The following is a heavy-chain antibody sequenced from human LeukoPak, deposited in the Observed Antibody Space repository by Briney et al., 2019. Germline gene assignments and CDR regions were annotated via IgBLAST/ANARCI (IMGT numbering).Heavy chain of an antibody. CDR1: GFTFSSYW. CDR3: SDSSGSY. Sequence: GRSLRLSCAASGFTFSSYWMHWVRQAPGKGLVWVSRINSDGSTTNYADSVKGRFSISRDNAKNTLFLQMNSLRAEDTAVYYCSDSSGSYWGQGTLVTVSA. V-gene: IGHV3-74*01. CDR2: INSDGSTT. J-gene: IGHJ4*02. D-gene: IGHD3-22*01.